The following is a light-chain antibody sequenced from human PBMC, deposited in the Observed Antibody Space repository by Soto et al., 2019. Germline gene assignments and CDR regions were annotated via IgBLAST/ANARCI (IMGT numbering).Light chain of an antibody. CDR2: EVS. Sequence: QSALTQPASVSGSPGQSITISCTGTSSDVGSYNYVSWYQQHPGKAPKLMIYEVSNRPSGVSNRFSGSKSGNTASLTTSGLQAEDEAYYYCTSYTTSSTLGVFGGGTKLTVL. CDR3: TSYTTSSTLGV. CDR1: SSDVGSYNY. V-gene: IGLV2-14*01. J-gene: IGLJ3*02.